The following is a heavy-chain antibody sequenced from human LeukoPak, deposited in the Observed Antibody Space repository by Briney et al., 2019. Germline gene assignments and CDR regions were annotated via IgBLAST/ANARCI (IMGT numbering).Heavy chain of an antibody. CDR2: INHSGST. D-gene: IGHD5-18*01. Sequence: PSETLSLTCAVYGGSFSGYYWSWIRQPPGKGLEWIGEINHSGSTNYNPSLKSRVTISVDTSKNQFSLKLSSVTAADTAVYYCARVLSGYSYGFYYYYGMDVWGQGTTVTVSS. CDR1: GGSFSGYY. CDR3: ARVLSGYSYGFYYYYGMDV. V-gene: IGHV4-34*01. J-gene: IGHJ6*02.